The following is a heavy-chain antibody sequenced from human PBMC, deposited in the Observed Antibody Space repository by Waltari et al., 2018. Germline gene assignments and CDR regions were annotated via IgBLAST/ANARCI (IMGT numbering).Heavy chain of an antibody. J-gene: IGHJ4*02. Sequence: QVQLVQSGAEVKKPGASVKVSCKASGYTFTSYGINWVRPAPGQGLEWMGWISAYNGNTNFAQKLQGRVTMTTDTSTSTAYMELRSLRSDDTAVYYCARDPLYRNGAAIYDYWGQGTLVTVSS. CDR2: ISAYNGNT. CDR1: GYTFTSYG. D-gene: IGHD3-3*01. V-gene: IGHV1-18*01. CDR3: ARDPLYRNGAAIYDY.